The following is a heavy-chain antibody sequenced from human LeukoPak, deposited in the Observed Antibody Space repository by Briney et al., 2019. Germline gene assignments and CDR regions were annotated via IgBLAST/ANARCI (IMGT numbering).Heavy chain of an antibody. CDR2: TSSDGSSK. CDR1: GFTLSSFA. D-gene: IGHD2/OR15-2a*01. Sequence: PGGSLRLSCATSGFTLSSFAMHWVRQAPGKGLEWVAGTSSDGSSKYYADSAKGRFTLSRDNTKNTLYLQMNSLRAEDTAVYYCAKVGGRGKYFDAFDIWGQGTMLTVSS. CDR3: AKVGGRGKYFDAFDI. J-gene: IGHJ3*02. V-gene: IGHV3-30-3*02.